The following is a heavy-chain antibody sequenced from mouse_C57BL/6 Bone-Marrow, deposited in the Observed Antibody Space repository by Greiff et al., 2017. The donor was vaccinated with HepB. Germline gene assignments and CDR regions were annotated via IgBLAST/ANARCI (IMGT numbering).Heavy chain of an antibody. CDR3: ARTYFGFAY. Sequence: EVQRVESGGGLVMPGGSLKLSCAASGFTFSSYAMSWVRQTPEKRLEWVATISDGGSYTYYPDNVKGRFTISRDNAKNNLYLQMSHLKSEDTAMYYCARTYFGFAYWGQGTLVTVSA. V-gene: IGHV5-4*01. D-gene: IGHD2-10*01. J-gene: IGHJ3*01. CDR1: GFTFSSYA. CDR2: ISDGGSYT.